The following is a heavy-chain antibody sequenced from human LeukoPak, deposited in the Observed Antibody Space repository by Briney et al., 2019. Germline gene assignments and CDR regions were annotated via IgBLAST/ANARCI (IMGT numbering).Heavy chain of an antibody. CDR2: ISGSGGST. V-gene: IGHV3-23*01. J-gene: IGHJ6*02. Sequence: GGSLRLSCAASGFTFSSYAMHWVRQAPGKGLEWVSAISGSGGSTYYADSVKGRFTISRDNSKNTLYLQMNSLRAEDTAVYYCAKDGTLRGYCSSTSCYPDYGMDVWGQGTTVTVSS. D-gene: IGHD2-2*01. CDR1: GFTFSSYA. CDR3: AKDGTLRGYCSSTSCYPDYGMDV.